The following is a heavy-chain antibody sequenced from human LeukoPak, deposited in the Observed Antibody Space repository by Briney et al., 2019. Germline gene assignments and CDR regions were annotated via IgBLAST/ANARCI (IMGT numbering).Heavy chain of an antibody. CDR2: ISGSGGST. CDR1: GFTFSSYA. Sequence: GGSLRLSCAASGFTFSSYAMSWVRQAPGKGLEWVSAISGSGGSTYYADSVKGRFTISRDNSKNTLYLQMNSLRAEDTAVYYCAKERTPTMVRGVIMDYFDYWGQGTLVTVSS. V-gene: IGHV3-23*01. CDR3: AKERTPTMVRGVIMDYFDY. J-gene: IGHJ4*02. D-gene: IGHD3-10*01.